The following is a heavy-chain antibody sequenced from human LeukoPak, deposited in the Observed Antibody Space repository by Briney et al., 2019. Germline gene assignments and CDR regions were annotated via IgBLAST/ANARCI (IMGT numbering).Heavy chain of an antibody. Sequence: SETLSLTCTVSGGSISSYYWSWIRQPPGKGLEWIGYIYYSGSTNYNPSLKSRVTISVDTSKNQFSLKLSSVTAADTAVYYCAREEVVVTRVGGFDYWGQGTLVTVSS. V-gene: IGHV4-59*12. CDR2: IYYSGST. CDR1: GGSISSYY. J-gene: IGHJ4*02. CDR3: AREEVVVTRVGGFDY. D-gene: IGHD2-21*02.